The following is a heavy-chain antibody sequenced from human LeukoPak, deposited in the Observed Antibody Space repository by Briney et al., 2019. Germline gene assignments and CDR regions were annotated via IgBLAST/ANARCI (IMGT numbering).Heavy chain of an antibody. V-gene: IGHV1-69*05. J-gene: IGHJ6*03. CDR3: ARRRYYYDSSGYPFYYMDV. CDR1: RGTFSSYA. Sequence: ASVKVSCKASRGTFSSYAISCVRQAPGQGLEWMGGIIPILGTANYAQKFQGRVTITTDESTSTAYMELSSLRSEDTAVYYCARRRYYYDSSGYPFYYMDVWGKGTTVTVSS. CDR2: IIPILGTA. D-gene: IGHD3-22*01.